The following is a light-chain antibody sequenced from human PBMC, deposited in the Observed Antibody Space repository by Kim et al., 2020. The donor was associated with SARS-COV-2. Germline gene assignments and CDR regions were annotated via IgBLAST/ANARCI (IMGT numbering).Light chain of an antibody. CDR2: AAS. V-gene: IGKV1-39*01. CDR3: QQSYITPFT. Sequence: ASVGDRVTISCRTTQTVSGHLNWYHQKPGRAPKLLISAASTLQGGVPSMFSGSGSEKDFTLTISILQPEDFATYFCQQSYITPFTCGPGTKVDIK. J-gene: IGKJ3*01. CDR1: QTVSGH.